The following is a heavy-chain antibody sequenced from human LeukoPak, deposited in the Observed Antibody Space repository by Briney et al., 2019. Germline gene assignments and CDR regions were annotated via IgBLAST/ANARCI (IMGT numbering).Heavy chain of an antibody. CDR1: GGSISSYY. CDR2: IYYSGST. V-gene: IGHV4-59*01. CDR3: ARAPSGGMDV. Sequence: SETLSLTCTVSGGSISSYYWSWIRQPPGKGLEWIGYIYYSGSTNYNPSLKSRVTISVDTSKNQFSLKLSSVTAADTAVYYCARAPSGGMDVWGQGTTVTVSS. J-gene: IGHJ6*02.